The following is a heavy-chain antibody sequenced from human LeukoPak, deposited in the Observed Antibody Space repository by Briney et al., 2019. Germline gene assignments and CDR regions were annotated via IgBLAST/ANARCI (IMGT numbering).Heavy chain of an antibody. J-gene: IGHJ5*02. Sequence: GGSLRLSCAASGFTVSSNYMSWLRQAPAKGPEWVSLIYSSGSTYYTNSVKGRFTISRDNSQNTLYLQMNSLSAEDTAVYYFARDKTGTTIRGLIAVGWFDPWGQGTLVTVSS. CDR1: GFTVSSNY. D-gene: IGHD3-10*01. CDR2: IYSSGST. V-gene: IGHV3-53*01. CDR3: ARDKTGTTIRGLIAVGWFDP.